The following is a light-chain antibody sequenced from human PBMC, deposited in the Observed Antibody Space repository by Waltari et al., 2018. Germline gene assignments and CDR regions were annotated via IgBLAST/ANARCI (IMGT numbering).Light chain of an antibody. Sequence: QSVLTQPPSVSAAPGQKVTISCSGRSPNIGNNYVSWYQHFPGTAPKLLIYENNKRPLGIPDRFFGSKSGTSATLDIHGLQTGDEADYYCGTWDSSLSVGVLGGGTKVTVL. CDR2: ENN. V-gene: IGLV1-51*02. J-gene: IGLJ2*01. CDR3: GTWDSSLSVGV. CDR1: SPNIGNNY.